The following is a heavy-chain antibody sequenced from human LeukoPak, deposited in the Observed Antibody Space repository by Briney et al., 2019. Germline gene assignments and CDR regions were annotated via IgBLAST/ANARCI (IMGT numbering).Heavy chain of an antibody. V-gene: IGHV3-11*01. CDR3: ARDARPKLLWFGKTPVGDY. CDR1: GFTFGDYY. J-gene: IGHJ4*02. D-gene: IGHD3-10*01. CDR2: ISSSYSTI. Sequence: GGSLRLSCAVSGFTFGDYYMSWIRMAPGQEMEWVSYISSSYSTIYYADYVKGRFTTSRDNAKNSLYLQMNSLRAEDTAVYYCARDARPKLLWFGKTPVGDYWGQGTLVTVSS.